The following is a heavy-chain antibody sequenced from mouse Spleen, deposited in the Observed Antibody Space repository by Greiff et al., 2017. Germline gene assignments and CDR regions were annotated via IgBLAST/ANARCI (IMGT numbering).Heavy chain of an antibody. CDR2: IYPGNGDT. D-gene: IGHD2-3*01. V-gene: IGHV1-82*01. CDR3: ARMGDGYYGAMDY. Sequence: VKLMESGPELVKPGASVKISCKASGYVFSNSWMNWVKQRPGKGLEWIGRIYPGNGDTNYNGKFKGEATLTADKSSSTAYMQLSSLTSEDSAVYFCARMGDGYYGAMDYWGQGTSVTVSS. CDR1: GYVFSNSW. J-gene: IGHJ4*01.